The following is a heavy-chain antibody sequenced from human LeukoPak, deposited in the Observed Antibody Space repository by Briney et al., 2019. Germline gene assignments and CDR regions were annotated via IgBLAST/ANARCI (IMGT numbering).Heavy chain of an antibody. Sequence: SETLSLTCTVSGGSISSYYWSWIRQPAGKGLEWIGRIYTSGSTNYNPSLKSRVTMSVDTSKNQFSLKLSSVTASDTAMYYCATQARGSPHYYGSGSYYNNPPFDYWGQGTLVTVSS. CDR2: IYTSGST. CDR3: ATQARGSPHYYGSGSYYNNPPFDY. D-gene: IGHD3-10*01. CDR1: GGSISSYY. J-gene: IGHJ4*02. V-gene: IGHV4-4*07.